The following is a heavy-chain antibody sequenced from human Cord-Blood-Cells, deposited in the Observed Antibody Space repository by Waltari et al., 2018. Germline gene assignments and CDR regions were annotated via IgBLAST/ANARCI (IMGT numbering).Heavy chain of an antibody. Sequence: QVQLVQSVAEVKKPGSSVKVSCKASGGTFSSYAISWVRQAPGQGLEWMGRIIPIIGIANSAQKFQGRVTITADKSTSTAYMEMSSLRSEDTAVYYCARDSVVVPAARDYYYYMDVWGKGTTVTVSS. CDR1: GGTFSSYA. V-gene: IGHV1-69*09. CDR3: ARDSVVVPAARDYYYYMDV. D-gene: IGHD2-2*01. CDR2: IIPIIGIA. J-gene: IGHJ6*03.